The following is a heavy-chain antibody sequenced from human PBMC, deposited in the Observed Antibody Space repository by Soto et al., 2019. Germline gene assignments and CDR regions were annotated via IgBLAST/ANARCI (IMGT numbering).Heavy chain of an antibody. V-gene: IGHV3-9*01. CDR1: GFTFDDYA. J-gene: IGHJ4*02. CDR2: ISWSGNDV. D-gene: IGHD6-6*01. Sequence: EVQLVESGGGLEQPGRSLRLSCAASGFTFDDYAIHWVRQAPGKGLEWVSGISWSGNDVGYADSVKGRFTVSRDNAKSSVHLQMNSLRTEATAFYCGATDRQYGGSSADFDSWGQGTLVSVTS. CDR3: ATDRQYGGSSADFDS.